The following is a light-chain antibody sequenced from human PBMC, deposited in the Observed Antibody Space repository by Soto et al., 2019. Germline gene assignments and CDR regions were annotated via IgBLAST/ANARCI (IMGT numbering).Light chain of an antibody. J-gene: IGKJ1*01. CDR1: QRVSSY. V-gene: IGKV3-11*01. CDR2: DAS. CDR3: QQRSNWRWT. Sequence: EIVLTQSPATLSLSPGERATLSCRTNQRVSSYLAWYQQKPGQAPRLLIYDASKRATGIPARFSGSGSGTDFTLIISSLEPEDFAIYYCQQRSNWRWTFGQGTKVEIK.